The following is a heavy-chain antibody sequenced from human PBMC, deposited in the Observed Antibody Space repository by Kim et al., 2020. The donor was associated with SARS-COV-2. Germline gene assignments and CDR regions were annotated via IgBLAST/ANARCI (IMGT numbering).Heavy chain of an antibody. CDR2: ISGSGGST. CDR3: AKGHCDSSGYPGVYFDY. J-gene: IGHJ4*02. CDR1: GFTFSSYT. V-gene: IGHV3-23*01. D-gene: IGHD3-22*01. Sequence: GGSLRLSCAASGFTFSSYTMSWVRQAPGKGLEWVSAISGSGGSTYYADSVKGRFTISRDNSKNTLYLQMNSLRAEDTAVYYCAKGHCDSSGYPGVYFDYWGQGTLVTVSS.